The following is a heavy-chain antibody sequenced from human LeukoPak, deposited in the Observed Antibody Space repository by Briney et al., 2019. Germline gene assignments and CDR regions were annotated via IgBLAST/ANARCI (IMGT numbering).Heavy chain of an antibody. CDR3: AKIFFGYSSSWYGSYYHDY. Sequence: GGSLRLSCAASGFTFSSYGMHWVRQAPGEGLEWVAFIRYDGGNKYYADSVKGRFTISRDNSKNTLYLQMNSLRAEDTAVYYCAKIFFGYSSSWYGSYYHDYWGQGTLVTVSS. J-gene: IGHJ4*02. CDR2: IRYDGGNK. V-gene: IGHV3-30*02. CDR1: GFTFSSYG. D-gene: IGHD6-13*01.